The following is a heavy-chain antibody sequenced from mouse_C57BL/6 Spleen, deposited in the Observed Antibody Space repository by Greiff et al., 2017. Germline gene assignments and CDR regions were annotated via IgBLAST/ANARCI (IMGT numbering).Heavy chain of an antibody. D-gene: IGHD2-10*02. CDR3: ARCLAYDRYCDV. CDR1: GYTFTSYW. J-gene: IGHJ1*03. V-gene: IGHV1-61*01. Sequence: QVQLKQPGAELVRPGSSVKLSCKASGYTFTSYWMDWVKQRPGQGLEWIGNIYPSDSETHYNQKFKDKATLTVDKSSSTAYMQLSSLTSEDSAVDYCARCLAYDRYCDVWGTGTTVTVSS. CDR2: IYPSDSET.